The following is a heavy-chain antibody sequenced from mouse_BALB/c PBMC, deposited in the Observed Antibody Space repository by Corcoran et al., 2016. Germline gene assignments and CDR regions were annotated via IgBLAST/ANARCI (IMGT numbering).Heavy chain of an antibody. J-gene: IGHJ3*01. CDR3: ARWDYYGSSSAY. CDR2: INPYYGST. D-gene: IGHD1-1*01. CDR1: GYSFTDYI. Sequence: EIQLQQTGPELVKPGASVKISCKASGYSFTDYIMLWVKQSHGKSLEWIGNINPYYGSTSYNLKFKGKATWTVDKSSSTAYMQLNSLTSEDSAVYYCARWDYYGSSSAYWGQGTLVTVSA. V-gene: IGHV1-39*01.